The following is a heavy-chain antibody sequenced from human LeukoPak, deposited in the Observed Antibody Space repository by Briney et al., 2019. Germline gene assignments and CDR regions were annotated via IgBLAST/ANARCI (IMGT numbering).Heavy chain of an antibody. CDR2: INTDGSNT. CDR3: VVWGEDRSGHRFDF. V-gene: IGHV3-74*01. J-gene: IGHJ4*02. D-gene: IGHD3-22*01. Sequence: GGSLRLSCAASGFTFYYYWMHWVRQAPGKGLMWVSRINTDGSNTHYADSVKGRLTISRDNAKNTLYLQMNGLRVEDTAVYYCVVWGEDRSGHRFDFWGQGTLVTVSS. CDR1: GFTFYYYW.